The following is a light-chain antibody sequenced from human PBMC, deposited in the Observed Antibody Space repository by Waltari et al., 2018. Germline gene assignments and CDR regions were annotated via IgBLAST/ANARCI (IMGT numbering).Light chain of an antibody. CDR3: QQYNSDPYT. J-gene: IGKJ2*01. CDR1: QSISSW. V-gene: IGKV1-5*03. CDR2: KAS. Sequence: DIQMPQSPSTLSASVGDRVTITCRASQSISSWLALYQQKPGQAPKLLMYKASTLESAVPSRFSGLRSEKEFALTSSRLQADDFATYYCQQYNSDPYTFGQGTKLEIK.